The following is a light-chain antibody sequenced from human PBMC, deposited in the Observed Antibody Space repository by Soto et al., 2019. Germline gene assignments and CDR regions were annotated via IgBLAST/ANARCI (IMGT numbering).Light chain of an antibody. CDR1: QSNSSDY. CDR2: GAS. J-gene: IGKJ1*01. CDR3: QQYGSSIRP. Sequence: ELVLTQFPGTPSLSQGERSTLSCRASQSNSSDYVALYKRTSSHTHNLLVLGASNRASGIPDRFSGSGYGTGFTLTIRRLEPEDFAVYYCQQYGSSIRPFSKGTKVDIK. V-gene: IGKV3-20*01.